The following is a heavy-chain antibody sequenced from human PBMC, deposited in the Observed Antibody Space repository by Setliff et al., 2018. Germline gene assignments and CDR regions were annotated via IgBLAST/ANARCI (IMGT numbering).Heavy chain of an antibody. CDR1: GYSISSDYH. D-gene: IGHD3-3*01. J-gene: IGHJ3*02. CDR3: ATPRRDDLDTPFDTFDI. Sequence: SETLSLTCDVSGYSISSDYHWGWIRQPPGRGLEWIGTIFYRGTTYYNLSLKSPVTISLDTSKNQFSLRLTYVAAADTAVYYCATPRRDDLDTPFDTFDIWGQGTMGTVSS. V-gene: IGHV4-38-2*01. CDR2: IFYRGTT.